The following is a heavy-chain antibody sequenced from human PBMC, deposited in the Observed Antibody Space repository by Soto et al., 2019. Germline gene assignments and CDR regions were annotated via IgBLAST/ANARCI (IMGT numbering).Heavy chain of an antibody. CDR2: IIPIFGTA. J-gene: IGHJ3*02. Sequence: SVKVSCKASGGTFSSYAISWVRQAPGQGLEWMGGIIPIFGTANYAQKFQGRVTITADESTSTAYMELSSLRSEDTAVYYCARGANYYDSSGYWRKAFDIWGQGTMVTVSS. CDR3: ARGANYYDSSGYWRKAFDI. D-gene: IGHD3-22*01. CDR1: GGTFSSYA. V-gene: IGHV1-69*13.